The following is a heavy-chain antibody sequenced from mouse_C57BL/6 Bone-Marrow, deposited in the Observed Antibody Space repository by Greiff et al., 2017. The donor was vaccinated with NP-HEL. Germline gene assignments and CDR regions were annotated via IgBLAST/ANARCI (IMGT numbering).Heavy chain of an antibody. CDR2: IYPGDGDT. D-gene: IGHD1-1*01. CDR3: ARSFITTVVGDFDY. Sequence: VQLQQSGPELVKPGASVKISCKASGYAFSSSWMNWVKQRPGKGLEWIGRIYPGDGDTNYNGKFKGKATLTADKSSSTAYMQLSSLTSEDSAVYFCARSFITTVVGDFDYWGQGTTLTVSS. V-gene: IGHV1-82*01. CDR1: GYAFSSSW. J-gene: IGHJ2*01.